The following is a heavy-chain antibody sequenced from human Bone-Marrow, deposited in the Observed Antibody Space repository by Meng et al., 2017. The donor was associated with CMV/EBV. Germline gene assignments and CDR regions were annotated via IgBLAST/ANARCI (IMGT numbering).Heavy chain of an antibody. D-gene: IGHD4-17*01. J-gene: IGHJ4*02. CDR2: IYYSGST. Sequence: QLKLQESGPGLVKPSETLSLTCTVSGGSISSSSYYWGWIRQPPGKGLEWIGSIYYSGSTYYNPSLKSRVTISVDTSKNQFSLKLSSVTAADTAVYYCARLTGDYGYYFDYWGQGTLVTVSS. CDR1: GGSISSSSYY. CDR3: ARLTGDYGYYFDY. V-gene: IGHV4-39*01.